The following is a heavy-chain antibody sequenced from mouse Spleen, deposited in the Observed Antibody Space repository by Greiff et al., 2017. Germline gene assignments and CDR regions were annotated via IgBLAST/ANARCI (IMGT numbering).Heavy chain of an antibody. J-gene: IGHJ2*01. V-gene: IGHV3-1*01. CDR3: ARGVYFDY. CDR2: ISYSGST. Sequence: VQLKESGPGMVKPSQSLSLTCTVTGYSITSGYVWHWIRHFPGNKLEWMGYISYSGSTNYNPSLKSRISITHDTSKNHFFLKLNSVTTEDTATYYCARGVYFDYWGQGTTLTVSS. CDR1: GYSITSGYV.